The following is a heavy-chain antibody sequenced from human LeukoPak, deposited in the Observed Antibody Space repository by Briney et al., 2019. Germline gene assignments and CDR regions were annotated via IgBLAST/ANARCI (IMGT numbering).Heavy chain of an antibody. D-gene: IGHD3-22*01. Sequence: PSETLSLTCSVSGGSISSYYWSWIRQPAGKGLEWIGRIYTSGSTNYNPSLKSRVTMSVDTSKNQFSLELSSVTAADTAVYYCARFSYDSSGYYSFDYWGQGTLVTVSS. CDR1: GGSISSYY. J-gene: IGHJ4*02. CDR3: ARFSYDSSGYYSFDY. V-gene: IGHV4-4*07. CDR2: IYTSGST.